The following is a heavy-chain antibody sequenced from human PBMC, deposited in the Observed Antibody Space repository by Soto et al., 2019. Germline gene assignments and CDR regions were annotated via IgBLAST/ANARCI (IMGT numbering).Heavy chain of an antibody. J-gene: IGHJ4*02. CDR3: VRLGGYVSVGYYYLWDS. CDR1: DGSMNSDSSY. D-gene: IGHD3-22*01. V-gene: IGHV4-39*01. Sequence: QLQLQESGPGLVKPSETLSLTCRVSDGSMNSDSSYWVWIRQPPGKGLEWIGVINHSGSTYHNLSLKGRVTMSVDASRNQFSLKLTSMTAAETVVYYCVRLGGYVSVGYYYLWDSWGQGTLVTVSS. CDR2: INHSGST.